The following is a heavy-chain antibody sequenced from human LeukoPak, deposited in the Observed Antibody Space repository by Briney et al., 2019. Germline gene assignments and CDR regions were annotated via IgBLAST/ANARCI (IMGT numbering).Heavy chain of an antibody. CDR3: ARVGYCSTTSCYWRAFDY. CDR2: INQGGSEQ. CDR1: GFTFSSYW. J-gene: IGHJ4*02. Sequence: GGSLRLSCAASGFTFSSYWMSWVRQAPGKGLEWVANINQGGSEQYYVDSVKGRFTISRDNTKNSLYLQMNSLRAEDTAVYYCARVGYCSTTSCYWRAFDYWGQGALVTVSS. D-gene: IGHD2-2*01. V-gene: IGHV3-7*01.